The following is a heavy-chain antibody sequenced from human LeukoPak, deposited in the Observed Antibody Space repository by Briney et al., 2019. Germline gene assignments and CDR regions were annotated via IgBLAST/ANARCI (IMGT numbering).Heavy chain of an antibody. CDR3: AKGLVRGVIISLFDC. D-gene: IGHD3-10*01. Sequence: PGRSLRLSCAASGFTFDDYAMHWVRQAPGKGLEWVSGISLNSGSIGYADSVKGRFTISRDNAKNSLYLQMNSLRAEDTALYYCAKGLVRGVIISLFDCWGQGTLVTVSS. CDR2: ISLNSGSI. J-gene: IGHJ4*02. V-gene: IGHV3-9*01. CDR1: GFTFDDYA.